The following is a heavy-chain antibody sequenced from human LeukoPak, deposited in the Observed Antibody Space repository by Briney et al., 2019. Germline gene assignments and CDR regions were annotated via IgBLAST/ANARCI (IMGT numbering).Heavy chain of an antibody. D-gene: IGHD3-10*01. J-gene: IGHJ5*02. CDR1: GGSISSSSYY. Sequence: SETLSLTCTVSGGSISSSSYYWGWIRQPPGKGLEWIGCIYYSGSTYYNPSLKSRVTISVDTSKNQFSLKLSSVTAADTAVYYCARPQSKWFGELPGNWFDPWGQGTLVTVSS. CDR2: IYYSGST. V-gene: IGHV4-39*01. CDR3: ARPQSKWFGELPGNWFDP.